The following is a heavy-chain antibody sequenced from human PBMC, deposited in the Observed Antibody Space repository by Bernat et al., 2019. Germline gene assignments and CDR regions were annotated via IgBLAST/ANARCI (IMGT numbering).Heavy chain of an antibody. CDR1: GFTFSSYG. V-gene: IGHV3-30*03. CDR3: ARDPRAYCGGDCYLVY. D-gene: IGHD2-21*02. CDR2: ISYDGSNK. J-gene: IGHJ4*02. Sequence: QVQLVESGGGVVQPGRSLRLSCAASGFTFSSYGMHWVRQAPGKGLEWVAVISYDGSNKYYADSVKGRFTISRDNSKNTLYLQMNSLRAEDTAVYYCARDPRAYCGGDCYLVYWGQGTLVTVSS.